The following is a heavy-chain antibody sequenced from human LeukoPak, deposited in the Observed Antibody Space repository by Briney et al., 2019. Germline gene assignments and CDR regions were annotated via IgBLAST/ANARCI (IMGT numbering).Heavy chain of an antibody. CDR2: ISYDGSNK. D-gene: IGHD2-15*01. Sequence: PGGSLRLSCAASGFTFSSYAMHWVRQAPGKGLEWVAVISYDGSNKYYADSVKGRFTISRDNSKNTLYLQMNSLRAEDTAVYYCARGPDIVVVVAAFDYWGQGTLATVSS. J-gene: IGHJ4*02. V-gene: IGHV3-30-3*01. CDR1: GFTFSSYA. CDR3: ARGPDIVVVVAAFDY.